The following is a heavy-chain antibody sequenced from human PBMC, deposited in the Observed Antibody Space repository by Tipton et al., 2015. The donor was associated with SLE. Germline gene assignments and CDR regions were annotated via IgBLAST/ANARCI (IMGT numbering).Heavy chain of an antibody. CDR3: AKEKYYYDSSGRHLFYGMDV. Sequence: GSLRLSCAASGFTFSSYAMSWVRQAPGKGLEWVSAISGSGGSTYYADSVKGRFTISRDNSKNTLYLQMNSLRAEDTAVYYCAKEKYYYDSSGRHLFYGMDVWGQGTTVTVSS. J-gene: IGHJ6*02. CDR2: ISGSGGST. CDR1: GFTFSSYA. D-gene: IGHD3-22*01. V-gene: IGHV3-23*01.